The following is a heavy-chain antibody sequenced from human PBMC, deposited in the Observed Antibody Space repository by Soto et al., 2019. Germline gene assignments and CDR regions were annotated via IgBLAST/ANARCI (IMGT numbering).Heavy chain of an antibody. CDR1: GFTFGSYA. J-gene: IGHJ4*02. Sequence: GGSLRLSCAASGFTFGSYAMSWVRQAPGKGLEWISAISGSGGSTYYADSVKGRFTISRDNSKNTLYLQMNSLRAEDTAVYYCAKDATTPSITMIVVVIPSPFDYWGQGTLVTVSS. D-gene: IGHD3-22*01. V-gene: IGHV3-23*01. CDR3: AKDATTPSITMIVVVIPSPFDY. CDR2: ISGSGGST.